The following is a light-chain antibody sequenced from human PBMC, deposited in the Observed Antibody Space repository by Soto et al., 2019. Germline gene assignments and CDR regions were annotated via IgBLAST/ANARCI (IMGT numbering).Light chain of an antibody. CDR1: QSVSSSY. CDR2: GAS. Sequence: EIVLTQSPGTLSLSPGERATLSCRASQSVSSSYLAWYQQKPGQAPRLLIYGASSRATGIPDRFSGSGSGTDFTLTISRREPEDFAVYYCHQYGSSPYTFGQGNKLELK. J-gene: IGKJ2*01. V-gene: IGKV3-20*01. CDR3: HQYGSSPYT.